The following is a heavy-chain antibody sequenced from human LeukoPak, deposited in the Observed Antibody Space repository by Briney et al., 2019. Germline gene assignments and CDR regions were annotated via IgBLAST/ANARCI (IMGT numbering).Heavy chain of an antibody. CDR2: IYYSGNT. Sequence: PLETLSLTCTVSGGSISSSHWSWIRQPPGKRLEWIGYIYYSGNTNYNPSLQSRVTISVDTSKNQFSLNLNSVTAADTAVYYCARGYYDSSGYSNTFDIWGQGTMVTVSS. CDR3: ARGYYDSSGYSNTFDI. V-gene: IGHV4-59*01. J-gene: IGHJ3*02. CDR1: GGSISSSH. D-gene: IGHD3-22*01.